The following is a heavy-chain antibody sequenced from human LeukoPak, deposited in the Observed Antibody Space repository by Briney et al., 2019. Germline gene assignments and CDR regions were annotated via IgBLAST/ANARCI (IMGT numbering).Heavy chain of an antibody. D-gene: IGHD3-22*01. V-gene: IGHV3-48*03. CDR2: VSSSGSTI. J-gene: IGHJ4*02. CDR3: ARDNYDSSTPYYFDN. Sequence: GGSLRLSCAASGFTFSTYEMNWVRHAPGKGLERISYVSSSGSTIYYADAVKGRFTISRDNAKNSLYLQMNSLRAEDTAVYYCARDNYDSSTPYYFDNWGQGTLVTVSS. CDR1: GFTFSTYE.